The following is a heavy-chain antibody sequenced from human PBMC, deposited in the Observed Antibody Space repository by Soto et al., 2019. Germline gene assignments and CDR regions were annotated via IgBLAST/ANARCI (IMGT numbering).Heavy chain of an antibody. Sequence: QVQLVESGGGVVQPGRSLRLSCAASGFTFSSYAMHWVRQAPGKGLEWVAVISYDGSNKYYADSVKGRFTISRDNSKNTLYLQMNSLRAEDTAVYYCVRDDSSGYYYNWYFDLWGRGTLVTVSS. D-gene: IGHD3-22*01. CDR1: GFTFSSYA. J-gene: IGHJ2*01. V-gene: IGHV3-30-3*01. CDR2: ISYDGSNK. CDR3: VRDDSSGYYYNWYFDL.